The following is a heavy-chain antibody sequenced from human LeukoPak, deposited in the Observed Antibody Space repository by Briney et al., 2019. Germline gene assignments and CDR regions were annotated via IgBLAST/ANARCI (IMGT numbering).Heavy chain of an antibody. J-gene: IGHJ4*02. V-gene: IGHV4-39*01. D-gene: IGHD1-14*01. CDR1: GVSISSTTYY. Sequence: SETLSLTCTVSGVSISSTTYYWGWIRQPPGKGLEWIGSIYYSGSAYYNPSLKSRVTISVDTSKNQFSLKLTSVTAADTAMYYCANQYFDFWGQGTLVTVSS. CDR3: ANQYFDF. CDR2: IYYSGSA.